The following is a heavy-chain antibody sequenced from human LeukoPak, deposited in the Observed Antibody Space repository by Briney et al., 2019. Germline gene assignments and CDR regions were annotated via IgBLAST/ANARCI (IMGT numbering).Heavy chain of an antibody. D-gene: IGHD3-16*01. CDR2: ISYDGSNK. V-gene: IGHV3-30-3*01. Sequence: GGSLRLSCAASGFTFSSYAMHWVRQAPGKGLEWVAVISYDGSNKYYADSVKGRFTISRGNSKNTLYLQMCSLRAEDTAVYYCARDGGSVHYFDYWGQGTLVTVSS. CDR3: ARDGGSVHYFDY. J-gene: IGHJ4*02. CDR1: GFTFSSYA.